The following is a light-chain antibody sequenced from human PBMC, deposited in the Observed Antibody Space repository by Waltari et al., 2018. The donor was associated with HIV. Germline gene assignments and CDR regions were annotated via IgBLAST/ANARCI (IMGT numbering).Light chain of an antibody. CDR3: AAWEDSLNGVV. CDR2: NNK. V-gene: IGLV1-44*01. J-gene: IGLJ2*01. CDR1: NSNIGSNT. Sequence: QSVLTQPPSASGTPGQRVTISCSGRNSNIGSNTVNWYQQLPGTAPKLRIYNNKQRPSGVPDRSSGSKSGTSASLDISGLQSEDEADYYCAAWEDSLNGVVFGGGTKLTVL.